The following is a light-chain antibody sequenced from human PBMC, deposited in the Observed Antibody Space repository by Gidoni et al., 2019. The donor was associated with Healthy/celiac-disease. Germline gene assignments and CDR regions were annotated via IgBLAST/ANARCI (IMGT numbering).Light chain of an antibody. Sequence: SAPTQPASLAGAPGHAVTISCTGTSSDVGGYNYVSWYQQHPGKAPKLMIYEVSNRPSGVPDRFSGSKSGNTASLTISGLQAEDEADYYCSSYTSSSTPYVFGTGTKVTVL. J-gene: IGLJ1*01. CDR3: SSYTSSSTPYV. CDR2: EVS. V-gene: IGLV2-14*01. CDR1: SSDVGGYNY.